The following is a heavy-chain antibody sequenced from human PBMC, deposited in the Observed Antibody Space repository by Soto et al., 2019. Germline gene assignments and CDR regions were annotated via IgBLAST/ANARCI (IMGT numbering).Heavy chain of an antibody. D-gene: IGHD3-22*01. V-gene: IGHV1-18*01. CDR2: ISAYNGNT. CDR3: ASDSSGYYDDAFDI. J-gene: IGHJ3*02. Sequence: ASVKVSGKASGYTFTSYGISWVRQAPGQGLEWMGWISAYNGNTNYAQKLQGRVTMTTDTSTSTAYMELRSLRSDDTAVYYCASDSSGYYDDAFDIWGQGTMVPSPQ. CDR1: GYTFTSYG.